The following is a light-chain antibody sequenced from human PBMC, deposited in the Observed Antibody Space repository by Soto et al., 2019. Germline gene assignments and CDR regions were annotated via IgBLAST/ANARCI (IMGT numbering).Light chain of an antibody. CDR2: AAS. CDR1: QGISNW. CDR3: QQGNSFPVT. J-gene: IGKJ5*01. V-gene: IGKV1-12*01. Sequence: DIQMTQYPSSVSASVGDRVTITCRASQGISNWLAWYQQKPGKAPKLLIYAASSLQSGVPSRFTGSGSATALTLTISSLHPEDFATYSGQQGNSFPVTCGQGTRLEIK.